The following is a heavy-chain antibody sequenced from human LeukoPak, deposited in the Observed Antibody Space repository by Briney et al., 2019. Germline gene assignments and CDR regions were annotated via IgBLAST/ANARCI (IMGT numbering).Heavy chain of an antibody. CDR2: IYYSGST. Sequence: SETLSLTCTVSGGSISSYYWSWIRQPPGKGLEWIGYIYYSGSTNYNPSLKSRVTISVDTSKNQFSLKLSSVTAADTAVYYCAGHVTVIVVAPRNWYFDLWGRGTLVTVSS. V-gene: IGHV4-59*08. J-gene: IGHJ2*01. D-gene: IGHD3-22*01. CDR1: GGSISSYY. CDR3: AGHVTVIVVAPRNWYFDL.